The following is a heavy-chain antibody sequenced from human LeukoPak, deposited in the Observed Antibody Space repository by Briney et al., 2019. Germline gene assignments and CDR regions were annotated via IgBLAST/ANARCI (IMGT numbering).Heavy chain of an antibody. CDR2: ISSSISYT. V-gene: IGHV3-21*01. CDR1: GFTFSSYS. Sequence: TGGSLRLSCAPSGFTFSSYSMNWVRQAPGKGLEWVPSISSSISYTHYADSVKGRFTISRDNAKNSLYLQMNSLRAEDTAVYYCAGRNEYYYDSSGYTLTNWFDPWGQGTLVTVSS. J-gene: IGHJ5*02. D-gene: IGHD3-22*01. CDR3: AGRNEYYYDSSGYTLTNWFDP.